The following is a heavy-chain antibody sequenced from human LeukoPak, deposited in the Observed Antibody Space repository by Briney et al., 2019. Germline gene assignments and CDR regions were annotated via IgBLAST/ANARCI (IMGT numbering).Heavy chain of an antibody. CDR1: GGSLSRYY. V-gene: IGHV4-4*07. Sequence: SETLSLTCTVSGGSLSRYYWSWIRQPAGKGLEWIGRIYTSGSTNYNPSLKSRVTMSVDTSKNQFSLKLSSVTAADTAVYYCARVPGYSYAEYYFDYWGQGTLVTVSS. CDR2: IYTSGST. CDR3: ARVPGYSYAEYYFDY. D-gene: IGHD5-18*01. J-gene: IGHJ4*02.